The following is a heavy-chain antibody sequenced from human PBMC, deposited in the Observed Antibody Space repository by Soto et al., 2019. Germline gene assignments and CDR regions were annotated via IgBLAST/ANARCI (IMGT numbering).Heavy chain of an antibody. J-gene: IGHJ5*02. V-gene: IGHV3-30*18. CDR1: GFTFSSYG. D-gene: IGHD6-19*01. CDR2: ISYDGSNK. CDR3: AKPEAVAGNGWFDP. Sequence: QVQLVESGGGVVQPGRSLRLSCAASGFTFSSYGMHWVRQAPGKGLEWVAVISYDGSNKYYADSVKGRFTISRDNSKNTLYLQMNSLRAEDTAVYYCAKPEAVAGNGWFDPWGQGTLVTVSS.